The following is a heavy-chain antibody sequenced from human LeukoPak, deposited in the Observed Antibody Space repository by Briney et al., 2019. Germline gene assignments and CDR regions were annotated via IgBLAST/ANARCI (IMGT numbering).Heavy chain of an antibody. CDR2: IYPGDSET. V-gene: IGHV5-51*01. CDR3: ARLHGSGWYQSLDP. Sequence: GESLKISCKGSGYSFATYWIGWVRQMPGKGLEWMGIIYPGDSETRYSPSFQGRVTTSADKSISTAYLQWSSLKASDTAMYYCARLHGSGWYQSLDPWGQGTLVTVSS. CDR1: GYSFATYW. D-gene: IGHD6-19*01. J-gene: IGHJ5*02.